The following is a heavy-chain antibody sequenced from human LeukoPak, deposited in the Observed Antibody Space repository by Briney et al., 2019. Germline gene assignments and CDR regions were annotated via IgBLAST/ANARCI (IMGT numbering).Heavy chain of an antibody. Sequence: GGSLRLSCAASGFTVSSNYMSWVRQAPGKGLEWVSVIYSGGSTYYADSVKGRFTISRDNSKNTLYLQMNSLRAEGTAVYYCARWGQSGYCRSTSCYSHFDYWGQGTLVTVSS. D-gene: IGHD2-2*02. V-gene: IGHV3-53*01. CDR1: GFTVSSNY. CDR2: IYSGGST. J-gene: IGHJ4*02. CDR3: ARWGQSGYCRSTSCYSHFDY.